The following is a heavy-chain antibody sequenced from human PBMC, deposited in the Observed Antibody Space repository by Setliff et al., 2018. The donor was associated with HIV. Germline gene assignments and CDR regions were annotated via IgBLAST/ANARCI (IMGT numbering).Heavy chain of an antibody. CDR2: IYYSGST. V-gene: IGHV4-31*03. Sequence: SETLSLTCTLAGGSIRSGSYYWSWIRQHPGKRLEWIGYIYYSGSTYYNPSLKSRVTISVDTSKNQFSLKLSSVTAADTAVYYCARARRDSYDRGRRNHYYIDVWGKGTTVTVSS. D-gene: IGHD3-22*01. CDR3: ARARRDSYDRGRRNHYYIDV. CDR1: GGSIRSGSYY. J-gene: IGHJ6*03.